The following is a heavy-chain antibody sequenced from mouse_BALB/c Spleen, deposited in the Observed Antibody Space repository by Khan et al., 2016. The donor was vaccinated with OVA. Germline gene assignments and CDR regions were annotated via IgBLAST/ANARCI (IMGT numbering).Heavy chain of an antibody. CDR1: GFTFSSFG. CDR2: INSGSTTI. V-gene: IGHV5-17*02. J-gene: IGHJ2*01. D-gene: IGHD4-1*01. Sequence: EVELVESGGGLVQPGGSRKLSCAASGFTFSSFGMHWVRQAPEKGLAWVAYINSGSTTIYYADPVKGRFTISRDNPKNTLFLQMTSRRSEDTAMYYCARGNWAYWGQGTTLTVSS. CDR3: ARGNWAY.